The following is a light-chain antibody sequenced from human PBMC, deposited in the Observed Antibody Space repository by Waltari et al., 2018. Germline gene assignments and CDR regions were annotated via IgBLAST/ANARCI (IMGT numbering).Light chain of an antibody. J-gene: IGKJ2*01. CDR2: GAS. CDR3: QQYNNWPPYT. CDR1: QSVSSN. V-gene: IGKV3-15*01. Sequence: EILMTQSPATLSVSAGERATISCRASQSVSSNLAWYKQKPGQAARLLIYGASTRATGIPARFSGSGSGTAFTLTISSLQSEDFAVYYCQQYNNWPPYTFGQGTKLEIK.